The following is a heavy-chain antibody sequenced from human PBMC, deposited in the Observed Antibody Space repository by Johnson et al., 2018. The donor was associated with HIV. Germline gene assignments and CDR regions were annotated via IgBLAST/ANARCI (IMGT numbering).Heavy chain of an antibody. Sequence: VQLVESGGGVVQPGRSLRLSCAASGFTFSSYWMSWVRQAPGKGLEWVANIKQDGSEKYYVDSVKGRFTISRDNAKNSLYLQMNSLRAEDTAVYYCAARGWELQPDAFDIWGQGTMVTVSS. D-gene: IGHD1-26*01. CDR3: AARGWELQPDAFDI. J-gene: IGHJ3*02. CDR2: IKQDGSEK. CDR1: GFTFSSYW. V-gene: IGHV3-7*05.